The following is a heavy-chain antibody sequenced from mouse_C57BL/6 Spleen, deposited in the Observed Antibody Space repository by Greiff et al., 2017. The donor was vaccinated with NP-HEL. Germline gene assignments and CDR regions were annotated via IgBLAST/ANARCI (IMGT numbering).Heavy chain of an antibody. J-gene: IGHJ4*01. D-gene: IGHD1-1*01. Sequence: QVQLQQPGAELVKPGASVKMSCKASGYTFTSYWITWVKQRPGQGLEWIGDIYPGSGSTNYNEKFKSKATLTVDTSSSTAYMQLSSLTSEDSAVYYCARRRVTTVVAPYYYAMDYWGQGTSVTVSS. V-gene: IGHV1-55*01. CDR2: IYPGSGST. CDR1: GYTFTSYW. CDR3: ARRRVTTVVAPYYYAMDY.